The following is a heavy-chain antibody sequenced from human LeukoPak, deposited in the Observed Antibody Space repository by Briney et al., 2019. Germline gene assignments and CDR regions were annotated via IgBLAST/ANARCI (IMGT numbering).Heavy chain of an antibody. CDR3: ARKVATSYFDY. V-gene: IGHV3-30-3*01. D-gene: IGHD5-12*01. J-gene: IGHJ4*02. CDR2: ISYDGSNK. Sequence: GGSLRLSCAASGFTFSSYAMHWVRQAPGKGLEWVAVISYDGSNKYYADSVKGRFTISRDNSKNTLYLQMNSLRSDDTAVYYCARKVATSYFDYWGQGTLVTVSS. CDR1: GFTFSSYA.